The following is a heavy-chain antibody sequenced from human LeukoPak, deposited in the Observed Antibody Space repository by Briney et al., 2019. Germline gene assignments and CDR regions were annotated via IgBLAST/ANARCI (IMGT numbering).Heavy chain of an antibody. CDR3: ARADYPKRIFDY. J-gene: IGHJ4*02. Sequence: SETLSLTCSVSGDSISGYFWSWIRQPPGKGLEWIGYIYSSGSTNYNPSLKSRVTISVDTSKNQFSLKLSSVTAADTAVYYCARADYPKRIFDYWGQGTLVTVSS. V-gene: IGHV4-4*09. CDR1: GDSISGYF. D-gene: IGHD2/OR15-2a*01. CDR2: IYSSGST.